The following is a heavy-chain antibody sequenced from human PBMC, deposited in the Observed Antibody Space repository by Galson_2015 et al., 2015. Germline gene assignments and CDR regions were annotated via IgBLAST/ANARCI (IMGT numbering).Heavy chain of an antibody. J-gene: IGHJ6*02. Sequence: SLRLSCAASGFTFSSYGMHWVRQAPGKGLEWVAVISYDGSNKYYADSVKGRFTISRDNSKNTLYLQMNSLRAEDTAVYYCAKALLLWFGEMGGMDVWGQGTTVTVSS. CDR3: AKALLLWFGEMGGMDV. V-gene: IGHV3-30*18. D-gene: IGHD3-10*01. CDR2: ISYDGSNK. CDR1: GFTFSSYG.